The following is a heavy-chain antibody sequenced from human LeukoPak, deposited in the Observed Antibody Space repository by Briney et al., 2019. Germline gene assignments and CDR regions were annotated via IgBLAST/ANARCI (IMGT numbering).Heavy chain of an antibody. J-gene: IGHJ6*03. Sequence: SETLSLTCTVSGGSISSGSYYWSWIRQPAGKGLEWIGRTYTSGSTNYNPSLKSRVTISVDTSKNQFSLKLSSVTAADTAVYYYARDAVRITMVRGFSYYYMDVWGKGTTVTVSS. CDR2: TYTSGST. CDR1: GGSISSGSYY. D-gene: IGHD3-10*01. CDR3: ARDAVRITMVRGFSYYYMDV. V-gene: IGHV4-61*02.